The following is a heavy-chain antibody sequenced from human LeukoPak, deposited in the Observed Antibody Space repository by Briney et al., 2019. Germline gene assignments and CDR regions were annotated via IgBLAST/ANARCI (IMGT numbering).Heavy chain of an antibody. CDR1: GFTFSNYA. CDR3: ARAMNGDYGGAFDI. Sequence: GGSLRLSCAASGFTFSNYAMSWVRQAPGKGLEWVANIKQDGSEKYYVDSVKGRFTISRDNAKNSLYLQMNSLRAEDTAVYYCARAMNGDYGGAFDIWGQGTMVTVSS. V-gene: IGHV3-7*01. D-gene: IGHD4-17*01. J-gene: IGHJ3*02. CDR2: IKQDGSEK.